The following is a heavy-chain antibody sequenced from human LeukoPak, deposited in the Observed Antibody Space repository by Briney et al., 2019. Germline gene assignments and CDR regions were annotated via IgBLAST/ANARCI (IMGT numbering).Heavy chain of an antibody. CDR3: ARNGLQYYNWFDP. D-gene: IGHD4-11*01. J-gene: IGHJ5*02. CDR2: INPNSSGT. CDR1: GYTFTGYY. V-gene: IGHV1-2*02. Sequence: GASVKVSCKASGYTFTGYYMHWVRQAPGQGLEWMGWINPNSSGTNYAQKFQGRVTMTRDTSISTAYMELSRLRSDDTAVYYCARNGLQYYNWFDPWGQGTLVTVSS.